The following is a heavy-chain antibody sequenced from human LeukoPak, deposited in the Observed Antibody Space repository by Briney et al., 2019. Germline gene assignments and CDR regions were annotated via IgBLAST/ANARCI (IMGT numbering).Heavy chain of an antibody. Sequence: PSXTLSLTCTVSGGSISSGDYYWSWIRQPPGKGLEWIGYIYYSGSTYYNPSLKSRVNISVDTSKNQFSLKLSSVTAADTAVYYCQIVGAKGFDYWGQGTLVTVSS. V-gene: IGHV4-30-4*08. CDR2: IYYSGST. J-gene: IGHJ4*02. CDR3: QIVGAKGFDY. CDR1: GGSISSGDYY. D-gene: IGHD1-26*01.